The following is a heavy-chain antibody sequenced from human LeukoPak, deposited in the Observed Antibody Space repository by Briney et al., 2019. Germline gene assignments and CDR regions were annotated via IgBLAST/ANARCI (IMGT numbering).Heavy chain of an antibody. D-gene: IGHD3-16*01. CDR3: AKVTYDYVWGSYEN. J-gene: IGHJ4*02. V-gene: IGHV3-23*01. CDR1: GFTFTSYV. Sequence: GGSLRLSCAASGFTFTSYVMNWVRQAPRERLEWVSAISGSGDSTYYADSVKGRFTISRDNSKNTLYLQMNSLRAEDTAVYYCAKVTYDYVWGSYENWGQGALVTVSS. CDR2: ISGSGDST.